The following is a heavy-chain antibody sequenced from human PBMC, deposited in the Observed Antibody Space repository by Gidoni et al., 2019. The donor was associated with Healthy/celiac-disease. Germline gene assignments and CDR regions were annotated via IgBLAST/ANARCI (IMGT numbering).Heavy chain of an antibody. D-gene: IGHD5-18*01. Sequence: QLQLQESGPGLVKPSETLSLTCTVSGGSISSSSYYWGWIRQPPGKGLEWIGGIYYSGSTYYNPSLKSRVTISVDTSKNQFSLKLSSVTAADTAVYYCARRGGYSYGLALDYWGQGTLVTVSS. CDR3: ARRGGYSYGLALDY. V-gene: IGHV4-39*01. CDR2: IYYSGST. CDR1: GGSISSSSYY. J-gene: IGHJ4*02.